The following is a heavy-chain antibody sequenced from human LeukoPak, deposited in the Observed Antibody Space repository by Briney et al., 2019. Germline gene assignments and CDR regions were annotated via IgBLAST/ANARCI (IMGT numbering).Heavy chain of an antibody. Sequence: HSGRSLRLSCSASGFTFDDYAVSWFRQAPGKGLEWVGFIRSKAFGGTPEYAASVRGRFTISRDDSKSIAYLQMNSLKTEDTVVYYCTRNTVTVHFDYWSQGTLVTVSS. CDR2: IRSKAFGGTP. CDR1: GFTFDDYA. V-gene: IGHV3-49*03. J-gene: IGHJ4*02. CDR3: TRNTVTVHFDY. D-gene: IGHD4-17*01.